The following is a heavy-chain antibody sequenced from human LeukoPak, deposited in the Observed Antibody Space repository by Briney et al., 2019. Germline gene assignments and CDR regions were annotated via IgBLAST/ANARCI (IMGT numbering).Heavy chain of an antibody. D-gene: IGHD3-10*01. J-gene: IGHJ3*02. CDR1: GFTFSSYW. CDR3: ARRFGELEPAFDT. CDR2: IKQDGSEK. Sequence: GGSLRLSCAASGFTFSSYWMSWVRQAPGKGLEWVANIKQDGSEKYYVDSVKGRFTISRDNAKNSLYLQMNSLRAEDTAFYYCARRFGELEPAFDTWGQGTMVTVSS. V-gene: IGHV3-7*03.